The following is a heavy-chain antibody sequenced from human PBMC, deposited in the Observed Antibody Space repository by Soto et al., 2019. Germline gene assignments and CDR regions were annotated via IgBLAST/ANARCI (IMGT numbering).Heavy chain of an antibody. Sequence: QVQLVESGGGVVQPGRSLRLSCAASGFTFSSYGMHWVRQAPGKGLGWVAVISYDGSNKYYADSVKGRFTISRDNSKNTLYLQMNSLRAEDTAVYYCAKATGTTWWYAFDIWGQGTMVTVSS. V-gene: IGHV3-30*18. J-gene: IGHJ3*02. CDR2: ISYDGSNK. CDR1: GFTFSSYG. CDR3: AKATGTTWWYAFDI. D-gene: IGHD1-1*01.